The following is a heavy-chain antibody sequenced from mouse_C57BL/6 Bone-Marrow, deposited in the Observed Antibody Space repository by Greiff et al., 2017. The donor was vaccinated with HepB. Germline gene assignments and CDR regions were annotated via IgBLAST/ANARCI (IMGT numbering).Heavy chain of an antibody. J-gene: IGHJ3*01. Sequence: QVHLKQPGAELVKPGASVKLSCKASGYTFTSYWMHWVKQRPGQGLEWIGMIHPNSGSTNYNEKFKSKATLTVDKSSSTAYMQLSSLTSEDSAVYYCARWGGNYGWFAYWGQGTLVTVSA. V-gene: IGHV1-64*01. CDR1: GYTFTSYW. D-gene: IGHD2-1*01. CDR3: ARWGGNYGWFAY. CDR2: IHPNSGST.